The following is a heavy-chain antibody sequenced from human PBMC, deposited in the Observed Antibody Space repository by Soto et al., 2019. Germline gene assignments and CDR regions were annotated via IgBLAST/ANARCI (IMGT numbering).Heavy chain of an antibody. D-gene: IGHD3-3*01. CDR2: IYYSGST. V-gene: IGHV4-39*01. CDR3: ARHAYRSGRPDY. CDR1: GGSISSSSYY. Sequence: SETLSLTCTVSGGSISSSSYYWGWIRQPPGKGLEWIGTIYYSGSTYYNPSLKSRLTISVDTSKNQFSLKLSSVTAADTAVYYCARHAYRSGRPDYWGQGTLVTVSS. J-gene: IGHJ4*02.